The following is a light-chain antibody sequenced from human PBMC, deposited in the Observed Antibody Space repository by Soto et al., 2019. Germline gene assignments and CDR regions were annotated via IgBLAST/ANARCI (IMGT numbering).Light chain of an antibody. Sequence: QSALTQPASVSGSPGQSITISCTGSSSDVGAYNFVSWYQHHPGRAPKLIIYEVTNRPSGVSNRFSGSKSGDTASLTISGLRAEDEADYYCSSYTSSTDYVFGTGTKVTVL. CDR1: SSDVGAYNF. CDR2: EVT. CDR3: SSYTSSTDYV. J-gene: IGLJ1*01. V-gene: IGLV2-14*01.